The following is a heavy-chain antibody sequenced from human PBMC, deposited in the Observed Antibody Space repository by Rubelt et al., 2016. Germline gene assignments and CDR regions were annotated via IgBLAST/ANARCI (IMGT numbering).Heavy chain of an antibody. Sequence: QLQLQESGPGLVTPSETLSLACTVSGVSISSTNYYWGWIRQPPGKGLEWIGSIYYSGSTYYNPSLKSRVTISVNTSKKPFALEVCSVTADDTAVDDCARHSSSLEGYYGMDVWGQGTTVTVSS. J-gene: IGHJ6*02. CDR3: ARHSSSLEGYYGMDV. V-gene: IGHV4-39*01. CDR1: GVSISSTNYY. D-gene: IGHD6-6*01. CDR2: IYYSGST.